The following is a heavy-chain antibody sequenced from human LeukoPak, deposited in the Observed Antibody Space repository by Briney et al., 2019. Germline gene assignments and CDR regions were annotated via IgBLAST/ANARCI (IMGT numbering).Heavy chain of an antibody. CDR1: GGTFSSYA. J-gene: IGHJ3*02. CDR2: IIPIFGTA. V-gene: IGHV1-69*13. Sequence: GASVKVSCKASGGTFSSYAISWVRQAPGQGLEWMGGIIPIFGTANYAQKFQGRVTITADESTSTAYMELSSLRSEDTAVYYSARDYDILTGYNYDAFDIWGQGTMVTVSS. CDR3: ARDYDILTGYNYDAFDI. D-gene: IGHD3-9*01.